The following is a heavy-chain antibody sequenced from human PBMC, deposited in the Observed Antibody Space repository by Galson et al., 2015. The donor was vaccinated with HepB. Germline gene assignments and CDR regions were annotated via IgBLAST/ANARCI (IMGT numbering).Heavy chain of an antibody. Sequence: SLRLSCAASGFTFSSYAMHWVRQAPGKGLEWVAVISYDGSNKYYADSVKGRFTISRDNSKNTLYLQMNSLRAEDTAVYYCARGPDLWQYYYYYYGMDVWGQGTTVTVSS. V-gene: IGHV3-30-3*01. CDR3: ARGPDLWQYYYYYYGMDV. CDR1: GFTFSSYA. J-gene: IGHJ6*02. CDR2: ISYDGSNK. D-gene: IGHD3-10*01.